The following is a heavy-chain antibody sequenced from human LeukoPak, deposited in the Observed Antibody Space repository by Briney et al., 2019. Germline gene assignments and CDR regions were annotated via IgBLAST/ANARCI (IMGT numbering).Heavy chain of an antibody. CDR1: GFTFSSYW. CDR2: IKQDGSEK. D-gene: IGHD5-12*01. CDR3: ARVLLVDSGYDVGAFDI. J-gene: IGHJ3*02. V-gene: IGHV3-7*01. Sequence: PGGSLRLSCAASGFTFSSYWMSWVRQAPGKGLEWVANIKQDGSEKYYVDSVKGRFTISRDNAKNSLYLQMNSLRAEDTAVYYCARVLLVDSGYDVGAFDIWGQGTMVTVSS.